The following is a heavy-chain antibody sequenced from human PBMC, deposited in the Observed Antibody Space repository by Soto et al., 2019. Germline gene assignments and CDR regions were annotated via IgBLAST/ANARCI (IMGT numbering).Heavy chain of an antibody. CDR1: GYTFTSYH. CDR2: ISDYNTNT. CDR3: ARDTPPTDY. Sequence: QVQLVQSGAEVKKPGASVKVSCKTSGYTFTSYHISWVRQAPGQGLEWMGWISDYNTNTNYAQKFQGRVTMTTDTLTTTAYRELRSLRSGDTAVYYCARDTPPTDYWGQGTLVTVSS. J-gene: IGHJ4*02. V-gene: IGHV1-18*01.